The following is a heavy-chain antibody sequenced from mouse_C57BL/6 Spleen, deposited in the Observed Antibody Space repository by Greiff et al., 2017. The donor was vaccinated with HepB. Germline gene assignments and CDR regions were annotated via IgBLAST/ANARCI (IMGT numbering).Heavy chain of an antibody. J-gene: IGHJ3*01. V-gene: IGHV1-39*01. CDR3: ARHYYYGSSYAFAY. Sequence: EVQLQQSGPELVKPGASVKISCKASGYSFTDYNMNWVKQSNGKSLEWIGVINPNYGTTSYNQKFKGKATLTVDQSSSTAYMQLNSLTSEDTAVYNCARHYYYGSSYAFAYWGQETLVTVSA. CDR2: INPNYGTT. CDR1: GYSFTDYN. D-gene: IGHD1-1*01.